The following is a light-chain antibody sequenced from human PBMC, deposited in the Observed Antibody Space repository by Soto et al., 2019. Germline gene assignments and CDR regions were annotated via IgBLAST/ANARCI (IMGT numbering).Light chain of an antibody. Sequence: DIQMTQSPSSLAASVGDRVTITCRASQLISSWLVWYQQKPGHAPKLLIYAASNLQSGVPSRFSRSASGTEFPLPLSSLQPEDFAPYYCQQASTFPFPFGGGTEVQIK. CDR2: AAS. J-gene: IGKJ4*01. CDR3: QQASTFPFP. V-gene: IGKV1-12*01. CDR1: QLISSW.